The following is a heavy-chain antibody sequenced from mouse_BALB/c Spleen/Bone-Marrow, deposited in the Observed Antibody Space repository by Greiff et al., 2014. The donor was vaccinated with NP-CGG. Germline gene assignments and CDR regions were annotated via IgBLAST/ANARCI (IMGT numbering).Heavy chain of an antibody. CDR2: IRSGDGYT. J-gene: IGHJ3*01. Sequence: VQLKESGGALVKPGGSLKLSCAASGFTFSSYGMSWVRQTPDKRMEWVATIRSGDGYTYYPDSVKGRFTISRDNAKNALYLQMSSLTSEDSAMYYCARQRGGGYYGFFAYWGQGTLVTVSA. D-gene: IGHD1-1*01. CDR1: GFTFSSYG. CDR3: ARQRGGGYYGFFAY. V-gene: IGHV5-6*01.